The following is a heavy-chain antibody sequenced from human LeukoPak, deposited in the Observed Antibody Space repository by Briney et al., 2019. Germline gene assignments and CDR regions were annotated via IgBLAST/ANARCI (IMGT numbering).Heavy chain of an antibody. V-gene: IGHV3-7*01. CDR2: IRLDGSEK. CDR1: GFTFSTYG. D-gene: IGHD2-2*01. Sequence: GGSLRLSCAASGFTFSTYGMSWARQAPGKGLEWVATIRLDGSEKDYVDSVKGRFTISRDNAKNSLYLQMNSLRAEDTAVYYCARDLSFVVVPAAMGYWGQGTLVTVSS. CDR3: ARDLSFVVVPAAMGY. J-gene: IGHJ4*02.